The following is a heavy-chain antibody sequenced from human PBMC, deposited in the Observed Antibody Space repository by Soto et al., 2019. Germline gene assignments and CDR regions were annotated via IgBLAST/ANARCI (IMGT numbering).Heavy chain of an antibody. V-gene: IGHV4-30-4*01. CDR1: GGSISSGDYY. D-gene: IGHD4-17*01. Sequence: PSETLSLTCTVSGGSISSGDYYWSWIRQPPGKGLEWIGYIYYSGSTYYNPSLKSRVTTSVDTSKNQFSLKLSSVTAADTAVYYCARDYGDSYFDYWCQGTLVTVSS. J-gene: IGHJ4*02. CDR3: ARDYGDSYFDY. CDR2: IYYSGST.